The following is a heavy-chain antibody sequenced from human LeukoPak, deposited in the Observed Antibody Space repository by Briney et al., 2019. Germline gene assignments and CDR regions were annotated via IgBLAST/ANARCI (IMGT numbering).Heavy chain of an antibody. V-gene: IGHV4-4*02. CDR2: IYHSGST. CDR3: ARDRVGVRAFDY. J-gene: IGHJ4*02. D-gene: IGHD3-10*01. Sequence: PSETLSLTCAVSGGSISSTNWWRWVRQPPGKGLEWIGEIYHSGSTNYNPSLKSRVTTSADKSKNQFSLKLTYVTAADTAVYYCARDRVGVRAFDYWGQGTLVTVSS. CDR1: GGSISSTNW.